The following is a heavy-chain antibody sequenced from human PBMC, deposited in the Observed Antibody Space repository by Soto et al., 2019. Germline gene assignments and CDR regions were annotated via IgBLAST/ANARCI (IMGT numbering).Heavy chain of an antibody. V-gene: IGHV3-74*01. CDR1: GYTFSHYW. D-gene: IGHD3-9*01. CDR3: SYDTFDDKNF. CDR2: VNPDGTIT. J-gene: IGHJ4*02. Sequence: EVQLVESGGDLVQPGGSLRLSCAASGYTFSHYWMHWVRQAPGKGLVWVSRVNPDGTITTYAVSVKGRFTISRDNAKNTMHLQMNSLGVEDTALYYCSYDTFDDKNFWGQGTAVTVSS.